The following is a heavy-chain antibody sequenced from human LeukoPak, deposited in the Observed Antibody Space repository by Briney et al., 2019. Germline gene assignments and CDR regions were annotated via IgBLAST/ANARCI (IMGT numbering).Heavy chain of an antibody. CDR1: GDSISSTNW. CDR2: INHSGST. V-gene: IGHV4-4*02. Sequence: PSGTLSLTCGVSGDSISSTNWWSWVRQPPGKGLEWIGEINHSGSTNYNPSLKSRVTISVDTSKNQFSLKLSSVTAADTAVYYCARGLVTMVRGFSGWGQGTLVTVSS. D-gene: IGHD3-10*01. CDR3: ARGLVTMVRGFSG. J-gene: IGHJ4*02.